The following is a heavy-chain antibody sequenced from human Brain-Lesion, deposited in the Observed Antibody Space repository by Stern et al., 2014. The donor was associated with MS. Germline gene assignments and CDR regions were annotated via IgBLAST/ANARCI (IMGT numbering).Heavy chain of an antibody. CDR3: ARAVRNQLLSEY. CDR2: MNPYSGNT. J-gene: IGHJ4*02. D-gene: IGHD2-2*01. Sequence: QVQLVQSGAEVKKPGASVKVSCKASGYTFSSYDITWVRQASGPGLEWMGWMNPYSGNTGYAQKFKGTVSMTSDPSISTVYMELTSLTSDDTAVYFCARAVRNQLLSEYWGQGTLVTVSS. V-gene: IGHV1-8*01. CDR1: GYTFSSYD.